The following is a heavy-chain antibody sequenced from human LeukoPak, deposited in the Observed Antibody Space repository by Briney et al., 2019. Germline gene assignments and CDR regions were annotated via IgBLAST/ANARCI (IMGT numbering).Heavy chain of an antibody. CDR2: INYSGNT. CDR1: GGSVSSSDYY. D-gene: IGHD1-1*01. Sequence: SETLSLTCTVSGGSVSSSDYYWGWIRQPPGKGLEGIGSINYSGNTYYNPYLKNHVTISVDTSKNQFSLKLSSVTAADTAVYYCARSLSTTGLRWGQGTLVTVSS. V-gene: IGHV4-39*01. CDR3: ARSLSTTGLR. J-gene: IGHJ4*02.